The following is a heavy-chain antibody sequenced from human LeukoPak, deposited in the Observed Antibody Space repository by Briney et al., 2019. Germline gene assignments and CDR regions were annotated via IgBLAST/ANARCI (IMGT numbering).Heavy chain of an antibody. CDR3: ARSDPYDAFDI. CDR1: GFTFSSYW. Sequence: GGSLRLSCAASGFTFSSYWMHWVRQAPGKGLVWVSRINSDGSSTSYADSVKGRFTISRDNAKNTLYLQMNSLRAEDTAVYYCARSDPYDAFDIWGQGTMVTVSS. CDR2: INSDGSST. V-gene: IGHV3-74*01. J-gene: IGHJ3*02.